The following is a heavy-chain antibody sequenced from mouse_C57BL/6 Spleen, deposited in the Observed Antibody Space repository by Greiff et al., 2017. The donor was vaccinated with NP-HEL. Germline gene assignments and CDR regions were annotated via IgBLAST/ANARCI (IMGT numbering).Heavy chain of an antibody. Sequence: VQLQQSGAELVKPGASVKISCKASGYAFSSYWMNWVKQRPGKGLEWIGQIYPGDGDTNYNGKFKGKATLTADKSSSTAYMQLSSLTSEDSAVYFCARHGKGVYYAMDYWGQGTSVTVSS. CDR2: IYPGDGDT. V-gene: IGHV1-80*01. CDR1: GYAFSSYW. CDR3: ARHGKGVYYAMDY. D-gene: IGHD2-1*01. J-gene: IGHJ4*01.